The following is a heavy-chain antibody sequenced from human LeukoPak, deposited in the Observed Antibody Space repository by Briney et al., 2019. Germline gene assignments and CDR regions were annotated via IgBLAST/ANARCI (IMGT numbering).Heavy chain of an antibody. V-gene: IGHV3-7*05. D-gene: IGHD1-1*01. CDR2: IKPDASAK. CDR1: GFSFSRYW. Sequence: GGSLRLSCAASGFSFSRYWMSWVRQAPGKGLEWVASIKPDASAKHYVDSVKGRFTISRDNAKNSLHLQMNSLRAEDTAVYYCATQGNWNFDYWGQGTLVTVSS. CDR3: ATQGNWNFDY. J-gene: IGHJ4*02.